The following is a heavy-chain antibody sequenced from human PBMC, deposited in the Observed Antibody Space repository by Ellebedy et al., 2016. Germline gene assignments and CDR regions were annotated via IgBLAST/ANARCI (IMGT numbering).Heavy chain of an antibody. CDR3: ARGLTPHFDS. Sequence: SETLSLTCTVSGGSITSDYWSWIRQPAGKGLEWIGRVDSSGNTNYNPSLKNRVTMSLYTSNNQFSLKLTSVTAADAGLYYCARGLTPHFDSWGQGTLVTVSS. D-gene: IGHD2-21*01. CDR2: VDSSGNT. V-gene: IGHV4-4*07. J-gene: IGHJ4*02. CDR1: GGSITSDY.